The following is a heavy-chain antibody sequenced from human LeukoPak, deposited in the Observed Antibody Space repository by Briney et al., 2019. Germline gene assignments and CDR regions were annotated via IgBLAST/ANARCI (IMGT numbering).Heavy chain of an antibody. V-gene: IGHV3-30*18. J-gene: IGHJ4*02. D-gene: IGHD3-10*01. CDR2: ISYDGSNK. Sequence: GRSLRLSCAASGFTFSSYGMHWVRQAPGKGLEWVAVISYDGSNKYYADSVKGRFTISRDNSKNTLYLQMNSLRAEDTAVYYCAKVPGYGSGPLNYWGQGTLVTVSS. CDR3: AKVPGYGSGPLNY. CDR1: GFTFSSYG.